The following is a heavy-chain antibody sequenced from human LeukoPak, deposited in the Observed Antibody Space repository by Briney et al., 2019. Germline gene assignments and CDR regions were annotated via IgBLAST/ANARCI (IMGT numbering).Heavy chain of an antibody. D-gene: IGHD3-16*01. CDR2: INPNSGGT. Sequence: GASVKVSCKASGYTFTGYYMHWVRQAPGQGLEWMGWINPNSGGTNYAQKFQGRVTMPRDTSISTAYMELSRLRSDDTAVYYCARVRYRLAETYIDYWGQGTLVTVSS. V-gene: IGHV1-2*02. CDR3: ARVRYRLAETYIDY. J-gene: IGHJ4*02. CDR1: GYTFTGYY.